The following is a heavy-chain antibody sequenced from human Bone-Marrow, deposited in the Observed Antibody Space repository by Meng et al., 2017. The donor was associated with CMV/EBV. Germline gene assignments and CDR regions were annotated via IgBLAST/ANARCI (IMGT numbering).Heavy chain of an antibody. Sequence: SVKVSCKASGYTFTGYYMHWVRQAPGQGLEWMGGIIPILGIANYAQKFQGRVTITADKSTSTAYMELSSLRSEDTAVYYCARDVGFEEWELEGWGQGTLVTVSS. CDR1: GYTFTGYY. CDR3: ARDVGFEEWELEG. CDR2: IIPILGIA. J-gene: IGHJ4*02. V-gene: IGHV1-69*10. D-gene: IGHD1-26*01.